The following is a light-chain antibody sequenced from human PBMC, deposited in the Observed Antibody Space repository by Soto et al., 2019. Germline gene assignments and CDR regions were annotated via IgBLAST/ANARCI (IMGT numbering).Light chain of an antibody. CDR3: SSYTSSGTFGV. Sequence: QSALTQPASVPGSPGQSITISCTGTSSDVGGYNYVSWYQQHPGKAPKLMIYDVSNRPSGVSNRFSGSKSGNTASLTISGLQAEDEADYYCSSYTSSGTFGVFGGGTKLTVL. CDR1: SSDVGGYNY. V-gene: IGLV2-14*01. CDR2: DVS. J-gene: IGLJ3*02.